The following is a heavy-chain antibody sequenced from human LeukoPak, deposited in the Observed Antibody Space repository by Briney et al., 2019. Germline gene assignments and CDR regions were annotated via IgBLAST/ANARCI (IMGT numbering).Heavy chain of an antibody. J-gene: IGHJ4*02. V-gene: IGHV3-30*04. CDR2: ISSDESNK. CDR1: GFTFSSYV. Sequence: GGSLRLSCAASGFTFSSYVLHWVRQAPGKGLEWVAVISSDESNKYYADSVKGRFTISRDNAKNSLYLQMNSLRDEDTAVYYCARATNYGSGLTRNFDYWGQGTLVTVSS. D-gene: IGHD3-10*01. CDR3: ARATNYGSGLTRNFDY.